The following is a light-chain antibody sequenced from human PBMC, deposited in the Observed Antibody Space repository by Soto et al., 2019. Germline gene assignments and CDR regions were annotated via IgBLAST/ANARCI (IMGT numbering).Light chain of an antibody. CDR2: AAS. CDR3: HQSYDIPT. Sequence: IQMTQSPSSLSASEGDGVTITCRASQSISSYLNWYQQKPGKAPKLLIYAASSLQSGVPSRFSGSGSGTDFTLTVSSLQPEDFATYYCHQSYDIPTFGQGTRLEIK. V-gene: IGKV1-39*01. J-gene: IGKJ5*01. CDR1: QSISSY.